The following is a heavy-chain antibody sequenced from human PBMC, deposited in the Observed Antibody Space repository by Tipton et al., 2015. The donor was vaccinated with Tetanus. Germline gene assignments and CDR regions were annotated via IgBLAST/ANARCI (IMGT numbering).Heavy chain of an antibody. Sequence: PGLVKPSQTLSLTCAISGDSVSSNSAAWNWIRQSPSRGLEWLGRTYYRSKWNNEYAVSVKSRLTINSDTSKNQVSLPLNSVTPDDTAVYYCARGERGALDSWGQGTLVTVPS. CDR1: GDSVSSNSAA. V-gene: IGHV6-1*01. CDR2: TYYRSKWNN. CDR3: ARGERGALDS. J-gene: IGHJ3*02.